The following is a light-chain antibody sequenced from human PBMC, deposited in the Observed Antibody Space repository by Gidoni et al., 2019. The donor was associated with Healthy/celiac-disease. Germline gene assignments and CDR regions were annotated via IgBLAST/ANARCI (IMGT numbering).Light chain of an antibody. J-gene: IGKJ1*01. Sequence: DIQMTQSPSSLSASVGDRVTITCRASQSISSYLNWYQQKPGKAPKLLIYASSSLQSGVPSRFSGSGSGTDFTLTISSLQPEDFATYYCQQSYSTPTFXXXTKVEI. V-gene: IGKV1-39*01. CDR2: ASS. CDR1: QSISSY. CDR3: QQSYSTPT.